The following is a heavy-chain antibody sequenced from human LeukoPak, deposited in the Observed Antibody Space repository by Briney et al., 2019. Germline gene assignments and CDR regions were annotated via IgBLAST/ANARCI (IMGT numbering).Heavy chain of an antibody. V-gene: IGHV4-61*02. CDR2: IYTSGST. CDR1: GGSISSGSYY. J-gene: IGHJ4*02. CDR3: ARGDYYDSSLDY. Sequence: SETLPLTCIVSGGSISSGSYYWSWIRQPAEKGLEWIGRIYTSGSTNYNPSLKSRVTISVDTSKNQFSLKLSSVTAADTAVYYCARGDYYDSSLDYWGQGTLVTVSS. D-gene: IGHD3-22*01.